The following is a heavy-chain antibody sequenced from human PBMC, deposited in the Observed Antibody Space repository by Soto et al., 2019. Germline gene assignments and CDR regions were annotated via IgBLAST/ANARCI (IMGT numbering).Heavy chain of an antibody. CDR1: GFTFSSYA. CDR2: ISYDGSNK. D-gene: IGHD2-15*01. CDR3: ARVQDGSSYGMDV. V-gene: IGHV3-30-3*01. J-gene: IGHJ6*02. Sequence: QVQLVESGGGVVQPGRSLRLSCAASGFTFSSYAMHWVRQAPGKGLEWGAVISYDGSNKYYADSVKGRFTISRDNSKNTLYLQMNSLRAEDTAVYYCARVQDGSSYGMDVWGQGTTVTVSS.